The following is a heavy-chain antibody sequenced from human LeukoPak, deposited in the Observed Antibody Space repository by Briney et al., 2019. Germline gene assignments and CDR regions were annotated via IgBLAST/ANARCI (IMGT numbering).Heavy chain of an antibody. CDR2: IYYSGST. CDR1: GGSISSYY. CDR3: AGLGDCSSTSCPNYNWFDP. D-gene: IGHD2-2*01. J-gene: IGHJ5*02. Sequence: SETLSLTCTVSGGSISSYYWSWIRQPPGKGLEWIGYIYYSGSTNYNPSLKSRVTISVDTSKNQFSLKLSSVTAADTAMYYCAGLGDCSSTSCPNYNWFDPWGQGTLVTVSS. V-gene: IGHV4-59*01.